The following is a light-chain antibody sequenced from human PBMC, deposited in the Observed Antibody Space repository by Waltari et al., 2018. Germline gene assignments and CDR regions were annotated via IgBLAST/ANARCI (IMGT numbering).Light chain of an antibody. CDR3: QQYFRGPIS. Sequence: DIVMTQSPDSLAVSLGERATITCHPSDSLLSPSNNLNYLAWYQQRPGQPPRLLIYLTSTRESGVPDRFSGSGSGTDFTLTISSLQTEDVATYFCQQYFRGPISFGPGTKLEMK. J-gene: IGKJ3*01. CDR1: DSLLSPSNNLNY. V-gene: IGKV4-1*01. CDR2: LTS.